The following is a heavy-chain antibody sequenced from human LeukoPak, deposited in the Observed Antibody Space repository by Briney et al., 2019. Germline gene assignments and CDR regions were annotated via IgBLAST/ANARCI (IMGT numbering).Heavy chain of an antibody. J-gene: IGHJ4*02. CDR2: IYHSGST. CDR3: ARGQGTVTTH. D-gene: IGHD4-17*01. CDR1: GGSISSGGYS. Sequence: SQTLSLTCAVSGGSISSGGYSWSWIRQPPGKGLEWIGYIYHSGSTYYNPSLKSRVTISVDRSKNQFSLRLSSVTAADTAVYYCARGQGTVTTHWGQGTLVTVSS. V-gene: IGHV4-30-2*01.